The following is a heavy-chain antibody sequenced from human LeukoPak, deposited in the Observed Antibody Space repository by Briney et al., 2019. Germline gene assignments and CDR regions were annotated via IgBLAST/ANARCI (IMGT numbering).Heavy chain of an antibody. V-gene: IGHV3-30*04. CDR3: ATSGGIAAAGLGS. CDR2: ISYDGSNK. D-gene: IGHD6-13*01. CDR1: GFTFTTYA. J-gene: IGHJ5*02. Sequence: GGSLRLSCAASGFTFTTYAMHWVRQAPGKGLEWVAVISYDGSNKYYGDSVKGRFTISRDNSKNTLYLQMNSLRDEDTAVYYCATSGGIAAAGLGSWGQGTLVTVSS.